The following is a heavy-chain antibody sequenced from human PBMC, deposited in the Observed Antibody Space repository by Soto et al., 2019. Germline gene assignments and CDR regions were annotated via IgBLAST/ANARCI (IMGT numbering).Heavy chain of an antibody. CDR3: ARVSLVWNHLYYYYGMDV. CDR1: GGSISSYY. J-gene: IGHJ6*02. Sequence: SETLSLTCTVSGGSISSYYWSWIRQPPGKGLEWIGYIYYSGSTNYNPSLKSRVTISVDTSKNQFSLKLSSVTAADTAVYYCARVSLVWNHLYYYYGMDVWGQGTTVTVSS. V-gene: IGHV4-59*01. D-gene: IGHD1-1*01. CDR2: IYYSGST.